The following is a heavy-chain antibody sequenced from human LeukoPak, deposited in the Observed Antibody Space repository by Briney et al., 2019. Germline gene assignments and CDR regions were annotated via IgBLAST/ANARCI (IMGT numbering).Heavy chain of an antibody. CDR1: GFSFSTSGVG. CDR3: AHRPGRGIPAAH. CDR2: IYWDDDK. D-gene: IGHD2-21*01. Sequence: SGPTLVNPTQTLTLTCTFSGFSFSTSGVGVGWIRQPPGKALEWLALIYWDDDKRYSPSLNSRLTITKDTSENQVVLTMTNMDPVDTATYYYAHRPGRGIPAAHWGQGTLVTVSS. J-gene: IGHJ4*02. V-gene: IGHV2-5*02.